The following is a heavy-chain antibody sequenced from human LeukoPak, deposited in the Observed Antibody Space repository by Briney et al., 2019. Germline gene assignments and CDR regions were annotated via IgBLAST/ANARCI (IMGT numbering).Heavy chain of an antibody. Sequence: GSLLLSCAASGFTVSSNYMSWVRQAPGKGLEWVSVIYSGGSTYYADSVKGRFTISRDNSKNTLYLQMNSLRAEDTAVYYCARDFRLLNYYDSSGYFEMGPNYWGQGTLVTVSS. CDR1: GFTVSSNY. CDR3: ARDFRLLNYYDSSGYFEMGPNY. D-gene: IGHD3-22*01. V-gene: IGHV3-53*01. J-gene: IGHJ4*02. CDR2: IYSGGST.